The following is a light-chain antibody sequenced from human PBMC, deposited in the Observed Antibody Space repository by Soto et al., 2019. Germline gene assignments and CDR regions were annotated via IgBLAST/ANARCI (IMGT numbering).Light chain of an antibody. CDR3: QHYYTYPWT. V-gene: IGKV1-8*01. CDR2: AAS. CDR1: QGISSY. Sequence: AIRMTQSPSSFSASTGDRVTITCRASQGISSYLAWYQQKPGKAPKLLISAASTLQSGVPSRFSGSGSGTAFTLTVSGLQSEDSATYYCQHYYTYPWTFGQGTQVQIK. J-gene: IGKJ1*01.